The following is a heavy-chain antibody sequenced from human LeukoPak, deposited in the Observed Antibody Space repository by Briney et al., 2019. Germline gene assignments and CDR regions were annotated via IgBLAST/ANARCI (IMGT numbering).Heavy chain of an antibody. CDR3: AKECSSTSCYPPQLYYYYYGMDV. V-gene: IGHV3-23*01. D-gene: IGHD2-2*01. Sequence: GGSLRLSCAASGFTFSSYAISWVRQAPGKGLEWVSAISGSGGSTYYADSVKGRFTISRDNSKNTLYLQMNSLRAEDTAVYYCAKECSSTSCYPPQLYYYYYGMDVWGQGTTVTVSS. CDR1: GFTFSSYA. CDR2: ISGSGGST. J-gene: IGHJ6*02.